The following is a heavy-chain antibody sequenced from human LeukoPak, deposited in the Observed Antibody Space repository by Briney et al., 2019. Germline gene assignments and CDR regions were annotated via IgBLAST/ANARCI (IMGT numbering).Heavy chain of an antibody. V-gene: IGHV4-59*01. CDR3: AREASRTDAFDI. J-gene: IGHJ3*02. CDR2: IYYSGST. Sequence: PSETLSLTCTVSGGSISSYYWSWIRQPPGKGLEWIGYIYYSGSTNYNPSLKSRVTISVDTSKNQFSLKLSSVTAADTAVYYCAREASRTDAFDIWGQGTMVTVSS. CDR1: GGSISSYY.